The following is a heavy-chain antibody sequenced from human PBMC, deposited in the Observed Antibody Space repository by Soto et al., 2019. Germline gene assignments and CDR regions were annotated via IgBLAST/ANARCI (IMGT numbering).Heavy chain of an antibody. CDR3: ARGSPSYRYRSLDY. CDR1: GGSFSGYY. CDR2: INHSGST. V-gene: IGHV4-34*01. J-gene: IGHJ4*02. D-gene: IGHD3-16*02. Sequence: SETLSLTCAVYGGSFSGYYWSWIRQPPGKGLEWIGEINHSGSTNYNPSLKSRVTISVDTSKNQFSLKLSSVTAADTAVYYCARGSPSYRYRSLDYWGQGTLVTVSS.